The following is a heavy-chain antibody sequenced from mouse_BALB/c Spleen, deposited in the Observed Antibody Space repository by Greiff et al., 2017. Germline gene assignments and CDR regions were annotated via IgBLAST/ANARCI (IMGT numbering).Heavy chain of an antibody. Sequence: VQLKESGPGLVKPSQSLSLTCTVTGYSITSDYAWNWIRQFPGNKLEWMGYISYSGSTSYNPSLKSRISITRDTSKNQFFLQLNSVTTEDTATYYCARDGNYEGFDYWGQGTTLTVSS. V-gene: IGHV3-2*02. CDR1: GYSITSDYA. J-gene: IGHJ2*01. D-gene: IGHD2-1*01. CDR2: ISYSGST. CDR3: ARDGNYEGFDY.